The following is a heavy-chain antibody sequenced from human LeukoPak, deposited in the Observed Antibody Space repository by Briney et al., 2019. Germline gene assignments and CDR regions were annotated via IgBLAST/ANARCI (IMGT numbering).Heavy chain of an antibody. CDR2: IKSKTDGGTT. V-gene: IGHV3-15*01. J-gene: IGHJ3*02. CDR3: TTQPLWEGGAFDI. D-gene: IGHD1-26*01. CDR1: GFTFSSYE. Sequence: GGSLRLSCAASGFTFSSYEMSWVRQAPGKGLEWVGRIKSKTDGGTTDYAAPVKGRFTISRDDSKNTLYLQMNSLKTKDTAVYYCTTQPLWEGGAFDIWGQGTMVTVSS.